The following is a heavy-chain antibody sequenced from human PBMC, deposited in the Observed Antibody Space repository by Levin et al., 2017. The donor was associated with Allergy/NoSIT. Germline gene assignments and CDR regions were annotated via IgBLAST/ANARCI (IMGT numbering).Heavy chain of an antibody. J-gene: IGHJ6*03. CDR1: GFTFSDYY. CDR2: ISSSGSTI. CDR3: ARGRQLWLSKSYYYYMDV. D-gene: IGHD5-18*01. Sequence: PGGSLRLSCAASGFTFSDYYMSWIRQAPGKGLEWVSYISSSGSTIYYADSVKGRFTISRDNAKNSLYLQMNSLRAEDTAVYYCARGRQLWLSKSYYYYMDVWGKGTTVTVSS. V-gene: IGHV3-11*01.